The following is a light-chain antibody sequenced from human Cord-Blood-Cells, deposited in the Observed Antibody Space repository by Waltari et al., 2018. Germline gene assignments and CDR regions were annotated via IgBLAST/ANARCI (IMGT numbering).Light chain of an antibody. Sequence: QSALTQPASVSGSPGQSITTSCTGTSSDVGSYNLVSWYQQHPGKAPNLMIYEGSKRPSGVSNRFSGSKSGNTASLTISGRQAEDEADYYCCSYAGSSTFDVVFGGGTKLTVL. CDR2: EGS. CDR3: CSYAGSSTFDVV. V-gene: IGLV2-23*03. CDR1: SSDVGSYNL. J-gene: IGLJ2*01.